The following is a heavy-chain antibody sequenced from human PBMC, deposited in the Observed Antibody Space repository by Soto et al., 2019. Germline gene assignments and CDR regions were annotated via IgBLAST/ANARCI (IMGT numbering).Heavy chain of an antibody. Sequence: ASVKVSCKASGYTFTSYDINWVRQATGQGLEWMGWMNPNSGNTGYAQKFQGRVTMTRNTSISTAYMELSSLRSEDTAVYYCARGGMAAAGTPNTDAFDIWGQGTMVTVSS. CDR2: MNPNSGNT. CDR3: ARGGMAAAGTPNTDAFDI. V-gene: IGHV1-8*01. D-gene: IGHD6-13*01. CDR1: GYTFTSYD. J-gene: IGHJ3*02.